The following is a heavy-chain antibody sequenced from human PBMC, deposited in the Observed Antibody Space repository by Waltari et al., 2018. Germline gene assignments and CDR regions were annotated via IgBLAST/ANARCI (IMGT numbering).Heavy chain of an antibody. V-gene: IGHV4-39*01. D-gene: IGHD3-22*01. CDR2: IYYSGST. Sequence: QLQLQESGPGLVKPSETLSLTCTVSGGSISSSNYYWGWIRQPPGKGLEWIGRIYYSGSTYYNPSLKSRVTISVDTSKNQFYLKLNSVTAADTAVHYGARSGYYDSSGYYWWFDPWGQGTLVTVSS. J-gene: IGHJ5*02. CDR3: ARSGYYDSSGYYWWFDP. CDR1: GGSISSSNYY.